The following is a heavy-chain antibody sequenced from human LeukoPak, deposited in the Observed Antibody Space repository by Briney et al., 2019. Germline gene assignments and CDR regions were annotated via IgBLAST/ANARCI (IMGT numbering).Heavy chain of an antibody. CDR1: GFPFDDYA. D-gene: IGHD2/OR15-2a*01. CDR3: ARGLTLSNRCFDY. J-gene: IGHJ4*02. Sequence: PGRSLRLSCAASGFPFDDYAMHWVRQAPGKGLEWVSGISWNSGSIGYADSVKGRFTISRDNAKNSLYLQMNSLRAEDTALYYCARGLTLSNRCFDYWGQGTLVTVSS. V-gene: IGHV3-9*01. CDR2: ISWNSGSI.